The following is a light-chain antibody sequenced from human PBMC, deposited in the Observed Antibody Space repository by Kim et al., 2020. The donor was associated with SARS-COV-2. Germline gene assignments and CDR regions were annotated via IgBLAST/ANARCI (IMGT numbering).Light chain of an antibody. CDR3: QAWDSSTYV. J-gene: IGLJ1*01. Sequence: SVSPGQTASITCSGDKLGDKYACWYQQKPGQSPVLVIYQDSKRPSGIPERFSGSNSGNTATLTISGTQAMDEADYYCQAWDSSTYVFGTGTKVTLL. CDR1: KLGDKY. V-gene: IGLV3-1*01. CDR2: QDS.